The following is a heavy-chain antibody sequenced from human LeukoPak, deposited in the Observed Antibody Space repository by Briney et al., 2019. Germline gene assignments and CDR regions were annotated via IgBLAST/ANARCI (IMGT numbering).Heavy chain of an antibody. Sequence: SGGSLRLSCVASGFTFSNYWMHWVRQAPGKGLVWVSRIHRDGSIINYADSVKGRFTISRDNSKKTLNLEMNSLRVEDTAVYYCAKDGKEYYSDSSGFSDYWGQGTLVTVSS. CDR3: AKDGKEYYSDSSGFSDY. V-gene: IGHV3-74*01. J-gene: IGHJ4*02. CDR1: GFTFSNYW. CDR2: IHRDGSII. D-gene: IGHD3-22*01.